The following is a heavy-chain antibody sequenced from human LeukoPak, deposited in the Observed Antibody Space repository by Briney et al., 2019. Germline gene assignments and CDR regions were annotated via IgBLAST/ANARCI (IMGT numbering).Heavy chain of an antibody. Sequence: SETLSLTCNDSGGAITGHYWSWLRQSPEKGLEWIGFIYFNGMTKYSPSLESRVTISVDTSKNQFSLRLTSVTAADTAVYFCARQFPPYHSGSHYFDNWGQGMQVTVSS. J-gene: IGHJ4*02. CDR1: GGAITGHY. V-gene: IGHV4-59*08. CDR2: IYFNGMT. D-gene: IGHD3-10*01. CDR3: ARQFPPYHSGSHYFDN.